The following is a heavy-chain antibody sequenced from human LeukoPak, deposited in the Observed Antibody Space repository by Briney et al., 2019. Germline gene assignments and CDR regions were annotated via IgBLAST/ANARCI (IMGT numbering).Heavy chain of an antibody. CDR2: INHSGST. CDR3: TTDSPLYSGNYYEVP. Sequence: SETLSLTCAVYGGSFSGYYWSWIRQPPGKGLEWIGEINHSGSTNYNPSLKSRVTISVDTSKNQFSLKLSSVTAADTAVYYCTTDSPLYSGNYYEVPWGQGTLVTASS. D-gene: IGHD1-26*01. V-gene: IGHV4-34*01. CDR1: GGSFSGYY. J-gene: IGHJ5*02.